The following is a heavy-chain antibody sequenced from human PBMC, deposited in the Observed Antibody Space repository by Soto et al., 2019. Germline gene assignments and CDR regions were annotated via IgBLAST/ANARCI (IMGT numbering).Heavy chain of an antibody. CDR3: AKDRLNDNGVWDPFDT. V-gene: IGHV3-23*01. Sequence: GSLIRSCPSATFPFWSCSIFLLRETPGKGLEWVSSISVSGGNTYYADSVKGRFTISRDNSKNTLYLQMNSLRAEDTGVYYCAKDRLNDNGVWDPFDTWGQGTMVTVS. D-gene: IGHD2-8*01. CDR1: TFPFWSCS. CDR2: ISVSGGNT. J-gene: IGHJ3*02.